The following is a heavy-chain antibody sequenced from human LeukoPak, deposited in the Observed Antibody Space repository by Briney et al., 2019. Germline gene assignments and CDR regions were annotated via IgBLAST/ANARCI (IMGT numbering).Heavy chain of an antibody. J-gene: IGHJ6*02. CDR3: ARVPSIYYYGMDV. V-gene: IGHV4-59*08. CDR1: GGSISSYY. D-gene: IGHD2-21*01. CDR2: IYYSGST. Sequence: PSETLSLTCTVSGGSISSYYWSWIRQPPGKGLEWIGYIYYSGSTNHNPSLKSRVTISVDTSKNQFSLKLSSVTAADTAVYYCARVPSIYYYGMDVWGQGTTVTVSS.